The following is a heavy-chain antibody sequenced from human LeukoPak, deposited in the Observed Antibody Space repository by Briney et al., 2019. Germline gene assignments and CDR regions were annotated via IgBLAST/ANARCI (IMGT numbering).Heavy chain of an antibody. CDR2: IYYSGST. Sequence: SETLSLTCTVSGGSISSGGYYRSWIRQHPGKGLEWLGYIYYSGSTYYNPSLKSRVTISVDTSKNQFSLKLSSVTAADTAVYYCARGQPLLMYLGAFDIWGQGTMVTVSS. D-gene: IGHD2/OR15-2a*01. J-gene: IGHJ3*02. CDR3: ARGQPLLMYLGAFDI. CDR1: GGSISSGGYY. V-gene: IGHV4-31*03.